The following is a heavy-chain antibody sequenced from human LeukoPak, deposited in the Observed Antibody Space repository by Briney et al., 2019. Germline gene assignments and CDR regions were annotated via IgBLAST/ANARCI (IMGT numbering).Heavy chain of an antibody. J-gene: IGHJ6*03. Sequence: SETLSLTCTVSGGSISSYYWSWIRQPPGKGLEWIGYIYYSGSTNYNPSLKSRVTISVDTSKNQLSLKLSSVTAADTAVYYCARVQYCSSTSCYGRGYYYYYYYMDVWGKGTTVTVSS. V-gene: IGHV4-59*01. D-gene: IGHD2-2*01. CDR1: GGSISSYY. CDR2: IYYSGST. CDR3: ARVQYCSSTSCYGRGYYYYYYYMDV.